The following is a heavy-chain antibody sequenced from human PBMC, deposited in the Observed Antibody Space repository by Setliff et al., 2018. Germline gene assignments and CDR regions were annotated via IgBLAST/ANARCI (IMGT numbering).Heavy chain of an antibody. CDR2: LHTSGTT. D-gene: IGHD1-26*01. CDR1: GGSITSGSYY. J-gene: IGHJ4*03. Sequence: SETLSLTCAVSGGSITSGSYYWSWIRQPAGEGLEWIGRLHTSGTTVYNPSLKGRVTISADTSTNHFSLKLTSVAAADTAVYYCARDNTIVGATDYWGQGTRVTVSS. V-gene: IGHV4-61*02. CDR3: ARDNTIVGATDY.